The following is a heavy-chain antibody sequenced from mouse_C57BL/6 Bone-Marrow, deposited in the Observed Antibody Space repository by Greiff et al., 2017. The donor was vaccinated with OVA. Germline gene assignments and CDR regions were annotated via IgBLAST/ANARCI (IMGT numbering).Heavy chain of an antibody. Sequence: QVQLQQSGTELVKPGASVKLSCKASGYTFTSYWMHWVKQRPGQGLEWIGNINPSNGGTNYNEKFKSKATLTVDKSSSTAYLQLSSLTSECSAVYDCARSGCSSVYYYAMDYWGQGTSVTVSS. D-gene: IGHD1-1*01. CDR2: INPSNGGT. V-gene: IGHV1-53*01. CDR3: ARSGCSSVYYYAMDY. J-gene: IGHJ4*01. CDR1: GYTFTSYW.